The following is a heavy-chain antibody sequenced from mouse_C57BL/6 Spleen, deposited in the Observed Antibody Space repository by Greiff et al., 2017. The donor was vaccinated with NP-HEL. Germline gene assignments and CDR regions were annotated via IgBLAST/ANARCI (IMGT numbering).Heavy chain of an antibody. CDR1: GFTFSDYG. D-gene: IGHD2-3*01. CDR3: ARDLYDDPLLAY. CDR2: ISSGSSTI. J-gene: IGHJ3*01. Sequence: EVQLVESGGGLVKPGGSLKLSCAASGFTFSDYGMHWVRQAPEKGLEWVAYISSGSSTIYYADTVKGRFTISRDNAKNTLFLQMTSLRSEDTAMYYCARDLYDDPLLAYWGQGTLVTVSA. V-gene: IGHV5-17*01.